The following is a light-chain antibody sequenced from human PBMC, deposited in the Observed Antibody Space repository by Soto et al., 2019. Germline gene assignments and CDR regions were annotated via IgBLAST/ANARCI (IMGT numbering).Light chain of an antibody. CDR3: SSYTSSSPLV. CDR1: SSDVGAYNY. J-gene: IGLJ1*01. CDR2: DVS. Sequence: QSVLTQPASVSGSPGQSIAISCTGTSSDVGAYNYVSWYQQHPGKAPKLMIYDVSSQPSGVPNRFSGSKSGNTASLTISGLQAEDEADYYCSSYTSSSPLVFGSGTKLTVL. V-gene: IGLV2-14*01.